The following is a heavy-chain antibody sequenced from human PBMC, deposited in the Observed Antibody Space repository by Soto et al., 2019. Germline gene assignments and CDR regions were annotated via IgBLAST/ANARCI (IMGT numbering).Heavy chain of an antibody. CDR3: ASGYSGYDSFDY. J-gene: IGHJ4*02. D-gene: IGHD5-12*01. CDR1: GGSISSYY. V-gene: IGHV4-59*01. Sequence: SEILSLTCTVSGGSISSYYWSWIRQPPGKGLEWIGYIYYSGSTNYNPSLKSRVTISVDTSKNQFSLKLSSVTAADTAVYYGASGYSGYDSFDYWGQGAQVTVSS. CDR2: IYYSGST.